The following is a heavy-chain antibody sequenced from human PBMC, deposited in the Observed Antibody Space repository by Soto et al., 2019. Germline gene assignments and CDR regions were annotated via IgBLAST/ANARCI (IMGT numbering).Heavy chain of an antibody. D-gene: IGHD3-16*01. CDR3: ARVAYDAFDI. J-gene: IGHJ3*02. CDR2: ISSSRSYT. Sequence: QVQLVESGGGLVKPGGSLRLSCAASGFTFSDYYMKWIRQAPGKGLEWVSYISSSRSYTNYADSVKGRFTISRDNAKNSLYRQMNSLRAEDTAVYYCARVAYDAFDIWGQGTMVTVSS. CDR1: GFTFSDYY. V-gene: IGHV3-11*05.